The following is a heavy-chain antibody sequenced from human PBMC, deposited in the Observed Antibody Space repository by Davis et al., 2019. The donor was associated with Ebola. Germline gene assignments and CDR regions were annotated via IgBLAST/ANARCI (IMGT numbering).Heavy chain of an antibody. CDR3: ARDRRLAAAGTGFDP. CDR2: IYYSGST. J-gene: IGHJ5*02. Sequence: MPGGSLRLSCTVSGGSIRSSSYYWGWIRQPPGKGLEWIGSIYYSGSTYYNPSLKSRVTISVDTSKNQFSRKLISVTAADTAVYYCARDRRLAAAGTGFDPWGQGTLVTVSS. V-gene: IGHV4-39*07. D-gene: IGHD6-13*01. CDR1: GGSIRSSSYY.